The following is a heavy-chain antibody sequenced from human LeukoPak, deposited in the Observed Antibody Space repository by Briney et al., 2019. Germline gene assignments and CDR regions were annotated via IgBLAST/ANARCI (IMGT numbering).Heavy chain of an antibody. CDR3: ATILELNY. CDR1: GESFSGYY. CDR2: VNHSGST. Sequence: PSETLSLTCAVYGESFSGYYWSWIRQPPGRGLEWIGEVNHSGSTSYNPSLKRRVTISVDTSKNQFSLKLSSVTAADTAVYYCATILELNYWGQGTLVTVSS. J-gene: IGHJ4*02. D-gene: IGHD3-3*01. V-gene: IGHV4-34*01.